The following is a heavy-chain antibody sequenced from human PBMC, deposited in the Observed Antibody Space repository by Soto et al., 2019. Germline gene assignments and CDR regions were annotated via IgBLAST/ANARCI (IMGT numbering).Heavy chain of an antibody. Sequence: QVQLVESGGGVVQPGRSLRLSCAASGFTFSSYGMHWVRQAPGKGLEWVAVISYEGSNKYYADSVKGRFTISRDNSKNTLYLQMNSLRAEDTAVYYCAKDLAAAGNYYFDYWGQGTLVTVSS. D-gene: IGHD6-13*01. CDR1: GFTFSSYG. V-gene: IGHV3-30*18. CDR2: ISYEGSNK. J-gene: IGHJ4*02. CDR3: AKDLAAAGNYYFDY.